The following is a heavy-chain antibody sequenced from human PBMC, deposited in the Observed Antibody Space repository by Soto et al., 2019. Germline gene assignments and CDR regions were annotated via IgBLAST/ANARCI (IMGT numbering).Heavy chain of an antibody. D-gene: IGHD3-3*02. CDR2: IIPLLKTV. CDR1: GGTFASYS. CDR3: ARDPVDIFGYMDV. J-gene: IGHJ6*02. V-gene: IGHV1-69*06. Sequence: QEELVQSGAEVQKPGSSVNVSCKASGGTFASYSITWLRQAPGQRLEWMGEIIPLLKTVNYAQKFQGRVTITGDRSTSTVYMALSRLISDDTAVYYCARDPVDIFGYMDVWGHGTTVTVS.